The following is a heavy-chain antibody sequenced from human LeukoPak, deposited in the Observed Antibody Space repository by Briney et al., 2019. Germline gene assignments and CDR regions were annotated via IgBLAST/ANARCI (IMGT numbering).Heavy chain of an antibody. Sequence: PSETLSLTCSVSGGSISTYYWSWIRQPAGKGLEWIAQIHTSGSTNFNPSLKSRVSISMATPNNQFSLMISSVTAADTAIYYCAGRGLSTGWTFDYWGHGTLVTVSS. D-gene: IGHD6-19*01. CDR1: GGSISTYY. V-gene: IGHV4-4*07. CDR2: IHTSGST. CDR3: AGRGLSTGWTFDY. J-gene: IGHJ4*01.